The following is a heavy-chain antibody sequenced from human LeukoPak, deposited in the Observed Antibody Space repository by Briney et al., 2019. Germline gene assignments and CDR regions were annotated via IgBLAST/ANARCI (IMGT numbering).Heavy chain of an antibody. Sequence: ASVKVSCKASGYMFSSYAISWVRQAPGQGLEWMGWISVDSENTNYAQKFQGRVTMTTDTSTSTAYMELRSLRSVDTAVYYCARDRGPSYFDGSQYWINQYSYYMDVWGKGTTVTVSS. CDR2: ISVDSENT. V-gene: IGHV1-18*01. D-gene: IGHD3-9*01. J-gene: IGHJ6*03. CDR1: GYMFSSYA. CDR3: ARDRGPSYFDGSQYWINQYSYYMDV.